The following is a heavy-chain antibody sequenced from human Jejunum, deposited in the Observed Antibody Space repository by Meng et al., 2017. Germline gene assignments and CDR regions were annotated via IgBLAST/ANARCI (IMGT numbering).Heavy chain of an antibody. CDR3: ARKEPWRAHSEVRAFDI. Sequence: GGSLRPSCVASGFTFSSYEMNWVRQPPGKGLEWVSYISASGTDKYYADSVKGRFTISRDNAQNSLYLQMNSLRAEDTALYYCARKEPWRAHSEVRAFDIWGQGTMVTVSS. V-gene: IGHV3-48*03. CDR1: GFTFSSYE. D-gene: IGHD1-26*01. J-gene: IGHJ3*02. CDR2: ISASGTDK.